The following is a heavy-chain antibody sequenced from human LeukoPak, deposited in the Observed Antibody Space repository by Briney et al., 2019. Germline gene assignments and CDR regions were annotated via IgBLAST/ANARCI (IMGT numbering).Heavy chain of an antibody. CDR2: VYDSGST. CDR3: ARGPTVTAFDH. D-gene: IGHD4-11*01. J-gene: IGHJ5*02. V-gene: IGHV4-59*01. CDR1: GGSITNYF. Sequence: SETLSLTCTVSGGSITNYFWSWIRQPPGKGLEWIGGVYDSGSTNYNPSLKSRVTISIDTPKNQFSLKLGSVTAADTAVYYCARGPTVTAFDHWGQGTLVTVSS.